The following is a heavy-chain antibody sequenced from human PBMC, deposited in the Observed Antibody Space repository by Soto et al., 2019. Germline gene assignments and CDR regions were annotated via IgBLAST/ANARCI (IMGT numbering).Heavy chain of an antibody. CDR3: ASSGAGSGDY. J-gene: IGHJ4*02. V-gene: IGHV4-59*01. D-gene: IGHD3-10*01. CDR2: ISNSGTA. Sequence: SETLSLTCTVSGGSMSGYSWSWIRQPPGRGLELIGHISNSGTANYNPSLKSRVTMSVDTSKNQISLKVTSVTAADTAVYYCASSGAGSGDYLGQGTLVTVSS. CDR1: GGSMSGYS.